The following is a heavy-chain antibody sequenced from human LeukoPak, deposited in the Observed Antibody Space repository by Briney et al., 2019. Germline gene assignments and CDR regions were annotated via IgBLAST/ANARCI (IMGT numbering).Heavy chain of an antibody. J-gene: IGHJ3*02. D-gene: IGHD3-10*01. V-gene: IGHV4-59*11. Sequence: GALRLSCAASRFTFSSHGMNWVRQPPGKGLEWIGNIFYSGSTYYSPSLKSRVTISLDTSRNQFSLKLNSVTAADTAVYYCAKSNGYGLVDIWGQGTMVTVSS. CDR1: RFTFSSHGM. CDR3: AKSNGYGLVDI. CDR2: IFYSGST.